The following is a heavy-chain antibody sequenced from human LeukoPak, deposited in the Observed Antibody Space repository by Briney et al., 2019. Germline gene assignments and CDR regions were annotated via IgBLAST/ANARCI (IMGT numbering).Heavy chain of an antibody. CDR2: IYYSGGT. Sequence: SQTLSLTCAVSGGSISSGDYYWSWIRQPPGTGLEWIGYIYYSGGTYYNPSLKSRVTISVDMSKNQFSLKLSSVTAAGTAVYFCARDNYGDNRDFDYWGQGTLVTVSS. V-gene: IGHV4-30-4*01. CDR3: ARDNYGDNRDFDY. J-gene: IGHJ4*02. D-gene: IGHD4-23*01. CDR1: GGSISSGDYY.